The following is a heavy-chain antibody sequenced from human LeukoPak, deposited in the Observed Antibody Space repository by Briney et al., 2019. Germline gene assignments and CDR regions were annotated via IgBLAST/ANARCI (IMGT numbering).Heavy chain of an antibody. D-gene: IGHD3-10*01. V-gene: IGHV2-5*02. CDR2: IYWDDDK. Sequence: SGPTLVKPTQTLTLTCTFSGFSLSTSGVGVGWIRQPPGKALEWLALIYWDDDKRYSPSLKSRLTITKDTSKNQVVLTMTNMDPVDTATYYCAHTSYYYCSGSYSPFDYWGQGTLVTVSS. J-gene: IGHJ4*02. CDR3: AHTSYYYCSGSYSPFDY. CDR1: GFSLSTSGVG.